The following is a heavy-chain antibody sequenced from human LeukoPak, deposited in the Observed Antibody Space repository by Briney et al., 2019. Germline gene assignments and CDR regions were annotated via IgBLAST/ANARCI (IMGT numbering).Heavy chain of an antibody. J-gene: IGHJ5*02. CDR1: GFTFSSYW. Sequence: GGSLRLSCAASGFTFSSYWMHWVRQAPGKGLVWVSRINTDGSSTSYADSVKGRFTISRDNAKNTLYPQMSSLRAEDTAVYYCARDLAVGPVVPAADWFDPWGQGTLVTVSS. CDR3: ARDLAVGPVVPAADWFDP. CDR2: INTDGSST. D-gene: IGHD2-2*01. V-gene: IGHV3-74*01.